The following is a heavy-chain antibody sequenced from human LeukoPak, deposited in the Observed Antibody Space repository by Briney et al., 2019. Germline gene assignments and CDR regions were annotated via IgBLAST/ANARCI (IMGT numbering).Heavy chain of an antibody. D-gene: IGHD2-8*01. CDR3: GRGGSMYGMDV. V-gene: IGHV4-34*01. CDR1: GGSFSGYY. J-gene: IGHJ6*02. Sequence: PSETLSLTCAVYGGSFSGYYWNWIRQPPGKGLEWIGEINPSGGTKNNPSLKSRVSISVDMSKKQFSLKLSSVTAADTAVYYCGRGGSMYGMDVWGQGTTVTVSS. CDR2: INPSGGT.